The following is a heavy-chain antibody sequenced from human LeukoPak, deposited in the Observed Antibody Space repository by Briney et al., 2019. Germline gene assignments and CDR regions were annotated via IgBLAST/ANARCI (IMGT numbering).Heavy chain of an antibody. D-gene: IGHD5-12*01. V-gene: IGHV3-23*01. CDR2: LIGSSGSA. J-gene: IGHJ4*02. Sequence: GGSLRLSCAASGFAFSTYWMDWVRQAPGKGLEWVSVLIGSSGSADYTDSVKGRFTISRDTSKNTLFLQMNSLRAEDTAIYYCAKGAYDYIEIGYFDSWGQGTLVTVSS. CDR1: GFAFSTYW. CDR3: AKGAYDYIEIGYFDS.